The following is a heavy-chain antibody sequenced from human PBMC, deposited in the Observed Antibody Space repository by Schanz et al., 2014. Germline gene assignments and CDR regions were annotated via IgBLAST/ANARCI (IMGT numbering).Heavy chain of an antibody. CDR1: GFTFSSYA. J-gene: IGHJ4*02. CDR2: ISGSGGST. CDR3: AKDLLYGAPMPLNHLDY. V-gene: IGHV3-23*04. Sequence: VQLVESGGGLVQPGGSLRLSCAASGFTFSSYAMSWVRQAPGKGLEWVSGISGSGGSTYYADSVKGRFTISRDNSKNTLYLQMNSLRAEDTAVYYCAKDLLYGAPMPLNHLDYWGQGTLVTVSS. D-gene: IGHD2-2*01.